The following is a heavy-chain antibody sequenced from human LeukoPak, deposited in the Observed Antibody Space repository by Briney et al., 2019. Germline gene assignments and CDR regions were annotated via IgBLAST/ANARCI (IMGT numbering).Heavy chain of an antibody. CDR1: GFTFSNYA. J-gene: IGHJ4*02. CDR3: AREGGISIFGVVTH. Sequence: SGGSLRLSCAASGFTFSNYAKHWVRQAPGKGLQWVAIISHDGSNKYYADSAQGRFTISRDNSKNMPYLQMNSLRVEDTAVYYCAREGGISIFGVVTHWGQGTLVTVSS. D-gene: IGHD3-3*01. V-gene: IGHV3-30*04. CDR2: ISHDGSNK.